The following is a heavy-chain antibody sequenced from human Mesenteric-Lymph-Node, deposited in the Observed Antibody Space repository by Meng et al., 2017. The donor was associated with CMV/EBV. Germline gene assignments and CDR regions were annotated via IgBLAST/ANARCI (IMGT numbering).Heavy chain of an antibody. CDR2: ISSSSSYI. CDR1: GFTFSSYS. J-gene: IGHJ4*02. CDR3: ARAYPIAVADY. D-gene: IGHD6-19*01. V-gene: IGHV3-21*01. Sequence: GGSLRLSCAASGFTFSSYSMNWVRQAPGKGLEWVSSISSSSSYIYYADSAKGRFTISRDNAKNSLYLQMNSLRAEDTAVYYCARAYPIAVADYWGQGTLVTVSS.